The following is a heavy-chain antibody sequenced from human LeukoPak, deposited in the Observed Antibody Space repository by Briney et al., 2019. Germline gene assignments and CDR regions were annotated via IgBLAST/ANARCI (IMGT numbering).Heavy chain of an antibody. J-gene: IGHJ4*02. CDR3: ARGSDYYDSSGYYQTQQPTFDY. CDR1: GGSISSSSYY. CDR2: IYYSGST. D-gene: IGHD3-22*01. Sequence: SETLSLTCTVSGGSISSSSYYWGWIRQPPGKGLEWVGSIYYSGSTNYNPSLKSRVTISVDTSKSQFSLKLSSVTAADTAVYYCARGSDYYDSSGYYQTQQPTFDYWGQGTLVTVSS. V-gene: IGHV4-39*07.